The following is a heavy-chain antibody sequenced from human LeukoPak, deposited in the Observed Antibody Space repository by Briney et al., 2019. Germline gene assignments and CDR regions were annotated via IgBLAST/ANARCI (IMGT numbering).Heavy chain of an antibody. V-gene: IGHV3-21*01. CDR1: GFTFSSDS. Sequence: GGSLRLSCAASGFTFSSDSMNCVRQAPGKGLEWVSSISSSSSYIYYADSVKGRFTISRDNAKNSLYLQMNSLRAEDTAVYYCARDRSLRLFDYWGQGTLVTVSS. CDR3: ARDRSLRLFDY. CDR2: ISSSSSYI. J-gene: IGHJ4*02. D-gene: IGHD3-16*02.